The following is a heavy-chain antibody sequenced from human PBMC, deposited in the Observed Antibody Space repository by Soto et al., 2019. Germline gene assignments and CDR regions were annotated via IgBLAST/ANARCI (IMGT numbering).Heavy chain of an antibody. Sequence: EVQLVESGGGFAQPGGSLRLSCAASGFTFSTYWMHWVRQAPGKGLVWVSRISTDGGSTSYADSVEGRFTISRDNAKNTLYLQMNSLRAEDTAVYYCARSRYYFDDLGQGTLVSVSS. CDR3: ARSRYYFDD. CDR2: ISTDGGST. V-gene: IGHV3-74*01. CDR1: GFTFSTYW. J-gene: IGHJ4*02.